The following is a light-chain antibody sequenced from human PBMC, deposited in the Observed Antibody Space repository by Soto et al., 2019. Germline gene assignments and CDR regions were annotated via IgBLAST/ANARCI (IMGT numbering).Light chain of an antibody. Sequence: ENVLTQSPGTLSLSPGERATISCRASQSVDSNYLAWYQQKPGQAPRLLIYGTSSRATGIPDRFSGSGSGTDFTLTIDRLEPEDFAVYYCQQYGSSLYTFGQGTKLEIK. V-gene: IGKV3-20*01. CDR2: GTS. CDR1: QSVDSNY. CDR3: QQYGSSLYT. J-gene: IGKJ2*01.